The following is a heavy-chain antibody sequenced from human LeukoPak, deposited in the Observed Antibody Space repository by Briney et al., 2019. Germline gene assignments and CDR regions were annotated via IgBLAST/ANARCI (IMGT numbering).Heavy chain of an antibody. CDR1: GYSNSVDYY. D-gene: IGHD3-3*01. Sequence: PSETLSLTCSVSGYSNSVDYYWGWVRQPPGKGLEWIGSFRHIEGSYYKPSLKSRVTISVDTSKNQFSLKLSSVTAADTAVYYCARGTITILGYYMDVWGKGTTVTLSS. CDR2: FRHIEGS. J-gene: IGHJ6*03. CDR3: ARGTITILGYYMDV. V-gene: IGHV4-38-2*02.